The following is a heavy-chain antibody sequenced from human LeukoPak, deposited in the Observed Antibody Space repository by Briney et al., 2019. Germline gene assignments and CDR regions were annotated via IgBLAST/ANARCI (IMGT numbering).Heavy chain of an antibody. Sequence: GGSLRLSCVASGFTFSSFSMYWVRQAPGKGLEYVSAITSDGGRTYYANSVKGRFSISRDNFKNTLSLQMGSLRTEDMAVYYCARGGVTGGNDYWGQGTLVTVSS. CDR3: ARGGVTGGNDY. V-gene: IGHV3-64*01. CDR1: GFTFSSFS. D-gene: IGHD2-21*02. CDR2: ITSDGGRT. J-gene: IGHJ4*02.